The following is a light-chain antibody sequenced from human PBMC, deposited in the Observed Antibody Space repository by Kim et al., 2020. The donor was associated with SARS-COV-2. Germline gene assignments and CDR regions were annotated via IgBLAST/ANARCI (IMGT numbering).Light chain of an antibody. CDR2: TNT. CDR3: QSYDSSLTVV. J-gene: IGLJ2*01. V-gene: IGLV1-40*01. CDR1: SSNIGAGYD. Sequence: GQRVTISCTGSSSNIGAGYDVQWYQQLPGTAPKLLIYTNTNRPSGVPDRFSGSKSGTSASLAITGLQAEDEADYYCQSYDSSLTVVFGGGTKLTVL.